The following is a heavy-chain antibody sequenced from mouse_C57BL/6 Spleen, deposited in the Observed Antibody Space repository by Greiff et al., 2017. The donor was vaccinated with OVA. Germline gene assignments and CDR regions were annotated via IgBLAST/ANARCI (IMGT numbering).Heavy chain of an antibody. CDR2: ISYDGSN. CDR3: ARGFYYYGSGAY. CDR1: GYSITSGYY. Sequence: EVKLEESGPGLVKPSQSLSLTCSVTGYSITSGYYWNWIRQFPGNKLEWMGYISYDGSNNYNPSLKNRISITRDTSKNQFFLKLNSVTTEDTATYYCARGFYYYGSGAYWGQGTLVTVSA. D-gene: IGHD1-1*01. J-gene: IGHJ3*01. V-gene: IGHV3-6*01.